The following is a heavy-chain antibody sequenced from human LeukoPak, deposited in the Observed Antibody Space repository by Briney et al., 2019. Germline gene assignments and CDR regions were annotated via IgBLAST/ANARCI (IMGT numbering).Heavy chain of an antibody. CDR1: GGTFSSYA. Sequence: SVEVSCKASGGTFSSYAISWVRQAPGQGLEWMGRIIPILGIANYAQKFQGRVTITADKSTSTAYMELSSLRSEDTAVYYCARLSGTAAAGEIDYWGQGTLVTVSS. CDR2: IIPILGIA. V-gene: IGHV1-69*04. D-gene: IGHD6-13*01. J-gene: IGHJ4*02. CDR3: ARLSGTAAAGEIDY.